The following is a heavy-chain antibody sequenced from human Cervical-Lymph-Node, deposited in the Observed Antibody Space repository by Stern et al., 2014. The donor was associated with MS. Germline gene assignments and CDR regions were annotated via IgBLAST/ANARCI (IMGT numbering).Heavy chain of an antibody. J-gene: IGHJ5*02. D-gene: IGHD1-26*01. Sequence: EQLVESGAEVKKPGSSVKVSCKASGGISWVRQAPGQGLEYMGGVIPFVGTSHYAQKFQGRVTITADTSTNTAYLELSSPKSEAPAVYVVGRGGGDNWFDPWGQGTLVTVSS. V-gene: IGHV1-69*06. CDR1: GG. CDR3: GRGGGDNWFDP. CDR2: VIPFVGTS.